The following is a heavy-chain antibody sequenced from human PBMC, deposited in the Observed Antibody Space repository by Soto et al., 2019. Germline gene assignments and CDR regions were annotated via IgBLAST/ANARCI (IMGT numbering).Heavy chain of an antibody. Sequence: QVQLVESGGGVVQPGRSLRLSCAASGFTFSSYGMHWVRQAPGKGLEWVALIWYDGTKKYYTDSVKGRFTISRDTSKNTLYLQMNSLRAEDTAVYYCARTVPRLHLGMDVWGQGTTVTVSS. D-gene: IGHD6-6*01. CDR1: GFTFSSYG. CDR2: IWYDGTKK. V-gene: IGHV3-33*01. J-gene: IGHJ6*02. CDR3: ARTVPRLHLGMDV.